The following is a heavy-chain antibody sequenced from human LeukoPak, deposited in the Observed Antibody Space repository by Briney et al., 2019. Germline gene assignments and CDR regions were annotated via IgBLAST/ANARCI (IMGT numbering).Heavy chain of an antibody. Sequence: GGSLRLSCAASGFTFSTYNMNWVRHAPGKGLEWISSITSSSSYIYYADSVKGRFTISRDNAKNSLYLQMNSLRAEDTAVYYCARAGPGYTAMVFDYWGQGTLVTVSS. CDR2: ITSSSSYI. J-gene: IGHJ4*02. D-gene: IGHD5-18*01. CDR3: ARAGPGYTAMVFDY. V-gene: IGHV3-21*01. CDR1: GFTFSTYN.